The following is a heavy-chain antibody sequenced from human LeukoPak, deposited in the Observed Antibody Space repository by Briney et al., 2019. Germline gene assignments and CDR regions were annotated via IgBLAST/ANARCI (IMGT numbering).Heavy chain of an antibody. CDR3: ARQYSDILTGYHRGELYWYFDL. CDR1: GGSISSGSYY. D-gene: IGHD3-9*01. J-gene: IGHJ2*01. Sequence: PSQTLSLTCTVSGGSISSGSYYWSWIRQPAGKGLEWIGRIYTSGSTNYNPSLKSRVTISLDTSENQFSLKLSSVTAADTAVYYCARQYSDILTGYHRGELYWYFDLWGRGTLVTVSS. V-gene: IGHV4-61*02. CDR2: IYTSGST.